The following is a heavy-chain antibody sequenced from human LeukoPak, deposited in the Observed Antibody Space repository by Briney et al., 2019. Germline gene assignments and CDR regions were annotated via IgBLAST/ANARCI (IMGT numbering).Heavy chain of an antibody. Sequence: TSETLSLTCTVSGGPISSGSYYWSWIRQPAGKGLEWIGRIYTSGSTNYNPSLKSRVTLSVDTSKNQFYLKRRSVAAADTAMYYCARGLYRSSWRPHYYFGDWGQGTLVTVSS. D-gene: IGHD6-13*01. J-gene: IGHJ4*02. V-gene: IGHV4-61*02. CDR3: ARGLYRSSWRPHYYFGD. CDR2: IYTSGST. CDR1: GGPISSGSYY.